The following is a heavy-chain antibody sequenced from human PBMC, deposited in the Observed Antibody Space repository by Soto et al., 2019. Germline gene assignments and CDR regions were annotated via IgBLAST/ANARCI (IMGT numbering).Heavy chain of an antibody. CDR1: RGSMSSSDW. Sequence: QLQESGPGLVEPSGTLSRTCAVSRGSMSSSDWWCWVRQAPGKGLEWIGETYHSGNTNYNPSLKSRVTLSVDNSKNQFSLTLTSVTAADTGVYYCATWGSTAFDIWGQGTMVTVSS. D-gene: IGHD3-16*01. J-gene: IGHJ3*02. CDR2: TYHSGNT. CDR3: ATWGSTAFDI. V-gene: IGHV4-4*02.